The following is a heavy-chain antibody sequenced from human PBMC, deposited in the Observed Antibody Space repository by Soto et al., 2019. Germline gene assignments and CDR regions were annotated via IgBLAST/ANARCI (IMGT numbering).Heavy chain of an antibody. CDR2: ISYDGINK. V-gene: IGHV3-30*18. D-gene: IGHD1-1*01. Sequence: GGSLRLSCAASGFIFSSYGMHWVRQAPGKGLEWVAVISYDGINKYYSDSVKGRFTISRDNSKNTLYLQMNSLRAEDTAVYYCAKSVYNWNDGFFDYWGQGTLVTVSS. CDR3: AKSVYNWNDGFFDY. J-gene: IGHJ4*02. CDR1: GFIFSSYG.